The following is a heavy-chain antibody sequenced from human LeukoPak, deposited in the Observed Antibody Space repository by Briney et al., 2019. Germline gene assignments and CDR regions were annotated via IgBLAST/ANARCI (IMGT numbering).Heavy chain of an antibody. CDR1: GYTFTGYY. D-gene: IGHD1-26*01. V-gene: IGHV1-46*01. Sequence: ASVKVSCKASGYTFTGYYMHWVRQAPGQGLEWMGIINPSGGSTSYAQKFQGRVTMTRNTSISTAYMELSSLRSEDTAVYYCARVVVGATIPHYWGQGTLVTVSS. CDR2: INPSGGST. CDR3: ARVVVGATIPHY. J-gene: IGHJ4*02.